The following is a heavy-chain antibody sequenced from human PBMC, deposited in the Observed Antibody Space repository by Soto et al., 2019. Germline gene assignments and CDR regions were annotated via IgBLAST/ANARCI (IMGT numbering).Heavy chain of an antibody. V-gene: IGHV3-64D*06. CDR2: VSGDGVRT. CDR1: GFTFSSYS. J-gene: IGHJ4*01. D-gene: IGHD3-3*01. Sequence: GGSLRLSCSASGFTFSSYSMHWVRQSPDKRLEYVSRVSGDGVRTYYADSVKGRFFISRDDSKNMLFLQLNSLRPEDSAVYYCVKSWGGSNYDFVEWVQGTMVAVSS. CDR3: VKSWGGSNYDFVE.